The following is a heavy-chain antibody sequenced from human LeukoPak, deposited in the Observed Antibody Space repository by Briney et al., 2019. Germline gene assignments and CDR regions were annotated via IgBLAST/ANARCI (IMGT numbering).Heavy chain of an antibody. Sequence: GGSLRLSCAASGFTFSSYAMSWVRQAPGKGLEWVSAISGSGGSTYYVDSVKGRFTISRDNSKNTLYLQMNSLRAEDTAVYYCATTEASGGLGAFDIWGQGTMVTVSS. D-gene: IGHD3-10*01. CDR3: ATTEASGGLGAFDI. J-gene: IGHJ3*02. CDR2: ISGSGGST. CDR1: GFTFSSYA. V-gene: IGHV3-23*01.